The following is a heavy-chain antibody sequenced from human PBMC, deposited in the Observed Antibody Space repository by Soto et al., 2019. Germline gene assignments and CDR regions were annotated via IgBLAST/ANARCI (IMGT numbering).Heavy chain of an antibody. CDR3: AREVISPGGPDGFDI. CDR1: GFSFSSHE. V-gene: IGHV3-21*06. J-gene: IGHJ3*02. CDR2: ISSSNSHT. D-gene: IGHD2-15*01. Sequence: EVEVVESGGGLVKPGGSLRLSCVASGFSFSSHEMNWVRQAPGKGLEWVSGISSSNSHTYYANSVKGRFTISRDNAKNSLFLLMNSLRAEDTAVYYCAREVISPGGPDGFDIWGQGTMVTVFS.